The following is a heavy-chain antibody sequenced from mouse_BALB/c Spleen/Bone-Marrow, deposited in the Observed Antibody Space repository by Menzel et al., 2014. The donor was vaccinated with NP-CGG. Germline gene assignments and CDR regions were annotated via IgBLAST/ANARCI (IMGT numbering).Heavy chain of an antibody. J-gene: IGHJ4*01. CDR1: GYTFTSYV. CDR3: ARMEGSTTAVYYAKDY. D-gene: IGHD2-13*01. CDR2: INPYNDGT. V-gene: IGHV1-14*01. Sequence: VQLQQSGPELVKPGASVKMSCKASGYTFTSYVMHWVKQKPGQGLEWIGYINPYNDGTKYNEKFKGKATLTSDKSSSTAYMELSSLTSEDYAVYYCARMEGSTTAVYYAKDYWGQGTSVTVTS.